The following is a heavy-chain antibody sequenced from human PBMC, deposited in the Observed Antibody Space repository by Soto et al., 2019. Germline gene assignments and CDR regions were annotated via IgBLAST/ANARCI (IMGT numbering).Heavy chain of an antibody. V-gene: IGHV3-64*01. J-gene: IGHJ3*01. Sequence: EVQLVESGGSLVQPGGSLRLSCVASGFTFNLYAIHWVRQAPGKGLEYVSAISSNGGITYYANSVKDRFTISRDNSKNTLYRQMGSLRAEDMAGYYCARGKPNCSGGTCYPGTAFDFWGQGTMVTVSS. CDR1: GFTFNLYA. CDR2: ISSNGGIT. CDR3: ARGKPNCSGGTCYPGTAFDF. D-gene: IGHD2-15*01.